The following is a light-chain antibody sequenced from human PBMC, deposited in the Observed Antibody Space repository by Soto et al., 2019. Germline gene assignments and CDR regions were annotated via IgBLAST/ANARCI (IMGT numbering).Light chain of an antibody. CDR3: QQYNSWPPA. CDR1: QSVNNN. Sequence: ETLMTQSPATLSVSPGERATLSCRASQSVNNNLAWYQQKPGQAPRLLIYGASTRATGIPARFSGSESGTEFTLIISSLQSEDFAVYYCQQYNSWPPAFGQGTKVDIK. CDR2: GAS. V-gene: IGKV3-15*01. J-gene: IGKJ1*01.